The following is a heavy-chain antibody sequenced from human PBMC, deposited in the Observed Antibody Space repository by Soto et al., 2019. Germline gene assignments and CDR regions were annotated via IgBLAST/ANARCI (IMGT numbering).Heavy chain of an antibody. Sequence: ASVKVSCKASGYTFTIYAMHWVVQSPGRRPEWMGWINPGNGDTKYSEKLQGRVTFTRDTSATTIYMELSSLRSEDTALYYCARNSYISGDDDSYYFDYWGQGTPVTVSS. CDR2: INPGNGDT. V-gene: IGHV1-3*01. CDR1: GYTFTIYA. J-gene: IGHJ4*02. D-gene: IGHD2-21*02. CDR3: ARNSYISGDDDSYYFDY.